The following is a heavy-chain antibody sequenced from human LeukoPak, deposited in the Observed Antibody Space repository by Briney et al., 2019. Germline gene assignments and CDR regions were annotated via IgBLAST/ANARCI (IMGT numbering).Heavy chain of an antibody. J-gene: IGHJ4*02. CDR1: GYTFTGYY. CDR3: ARPVGGSSWYYFDY. CDR2: INPNSGGT. V-gene: IGHV1-2*06. Sequence: ASVKVSCKTSGYTFTGYYIHWVRQAPGQGLEWMGRINPNSGGTNYAQKFQGRVSMTRDTSISTAYMELSSLTSDDTAVYYCARPVGGSSWYYFDYWGQRTLVTVSS. D-gene: IGHD6-13*01.